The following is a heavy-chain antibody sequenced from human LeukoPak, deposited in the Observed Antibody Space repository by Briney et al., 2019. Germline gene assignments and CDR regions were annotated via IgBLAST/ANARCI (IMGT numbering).Heavy chain of an antibody. CDR1: GFTFRSHA. D-gene: IGHD3-3*02. V-gene: IGHV4-59*08. J-gene: IGHJ5*02. Sequence: TGGSLRLSCAASGFTFRSHAMSWARRAPGRGLEWIGYIYYSGSTYYNPSLQSRVTISADTPKNQFSLKLSSVTAVDTAVYYCARLDGLHLAHRWGQGTLVTVSS. CDR3: ARLDGLHLAHR. CDR2: IYYSGST.